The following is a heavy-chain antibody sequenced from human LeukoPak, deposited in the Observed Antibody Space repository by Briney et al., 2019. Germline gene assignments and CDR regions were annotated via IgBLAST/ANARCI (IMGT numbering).Heavy chain of an antibody. D-gene: IGHD3-3*01. CDR1: GFTFSSYA. CDR3: AREGLAGPAFTIFGVVIYFDY. Sequence: GGSLRLSCAASGFTFSSYAMSWVRQAPGKGLEWVANIKQDGSEKYYVDSVKGRFTISRDNAKNSLYLQVNSLRAEDTAEYYCAREGLAGPAFTIFGVVIYFDYWGQGTLVTVSS. CDR2: IKQDGSEK. V-gene: IGHV3-7*01. J-gene: IGHJ4*02.